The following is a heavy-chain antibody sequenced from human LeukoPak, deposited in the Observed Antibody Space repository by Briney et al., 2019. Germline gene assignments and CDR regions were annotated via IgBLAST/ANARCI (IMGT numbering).Heavy chain of an antibody. CDR1: GGSISSSSYY. CDR3: SRESGPFSPFGF. J-gene: IGHJ4*02. Sequence: PSETLSLTCIVSGGSISSSSYYWGWIRQPPGKGLEWIGSIYYSGSTSYNPSLRSRLTMSLDESKNQVSLNLTSVTAADTAVYYCSRESGPFSPFGFWGQGTLVSVHS. V-gene: IGHV4-39*07. CDR2: IYYSGST. D-gene: IGHD1-26*01.